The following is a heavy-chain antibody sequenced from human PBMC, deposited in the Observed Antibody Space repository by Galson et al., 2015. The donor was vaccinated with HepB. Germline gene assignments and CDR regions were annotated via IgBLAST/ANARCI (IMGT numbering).Heavy chain of an antibody. CDR2: IKQDGSEK. CDR1: GFTFSNFW. V-gene: IGHV3-7*01. D-gene: IGHD2-8*01. J-gene: IGHJ4*02. CDR3: ARDRRIFCTNGVCFDLPQQLVFDL. Sequence: SLRLSCAASGFTFSNFWMSWVRQAPGKGLEWVANIKQDGSEKYYVDSVKGRFTISRDNAKNSLYLQMNSLRAEDTAVYYCARDRRIFCTNGVCFDLPQQLVFDLWGQGTLVAVSS.